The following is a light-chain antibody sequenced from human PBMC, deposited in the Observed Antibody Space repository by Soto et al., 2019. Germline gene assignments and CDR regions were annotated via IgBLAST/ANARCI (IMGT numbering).Light chain of an antibody. J-gene: IGLJ1*01. CDR1: SSNIGAGYD. Sequence: HSVLTQPPSVSGAPGQRVTISCTGSSSNIGAGYDVHWYQQLPGTAPKLLIFRNNNRPSGVPDRFSGSKSGTSASLAITGLQAEDEADYYCQSYDSSLSAYVFASGTKVTV. V-gene: IGLV1-40*01. CDR3: QSYDSSLSAYV. CDR2: RNN.